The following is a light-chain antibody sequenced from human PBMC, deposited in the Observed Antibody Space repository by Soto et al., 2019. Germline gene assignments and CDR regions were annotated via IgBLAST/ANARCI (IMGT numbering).Light chain of an antibody. CDR3: SSYTSINTHV. Sequence: QPASVSGSPGQSITISCTGTSSDVGGYNFVSWYQQHPGKAPKLIISDVSNRPSGVSTRFSGSKSGNTASLTISGLQAEDEADYYCSSYTSINTHVFGTGTKLTVL. CDR2: DVS. V-gene: IGLV2-14*01. J-gene: IGLJ1*01. CDR1: SSDVGGYNF.